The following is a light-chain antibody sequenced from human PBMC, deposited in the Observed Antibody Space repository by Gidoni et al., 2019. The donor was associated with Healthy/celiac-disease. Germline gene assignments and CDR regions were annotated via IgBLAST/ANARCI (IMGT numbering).Light chain of an antibody. CDR3: QQRSNWYT. CDR2: DAS. J-gene: IGKJ2*01. Sequence: EIVLTQSPATLSLSPGERATLSCMASQSVSSYLAWYQQKPGQAPRLLIYDASNRATGIPARFSGSGSVTDFTLTISSLEPEDFAVYYCQQRSNWYTFGQGTKLEIK. V-gene: IGKV3-11*01. CDR1: QSVSSY.